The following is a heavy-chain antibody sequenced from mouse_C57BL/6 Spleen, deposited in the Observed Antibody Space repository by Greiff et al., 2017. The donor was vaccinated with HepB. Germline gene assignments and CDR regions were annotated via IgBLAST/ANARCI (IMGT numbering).Heavy chain of an antibody. CDR3: TRSDYGDAMDY. Sequence: VKLMESGAELVRPGASVTLSCKASGYTFTDYEMHWVKQTPVHGLEWIGAIDPETGGTAYNQKFKGKAILTADKSSSTAYMELRSLTSEDSAVYYCTRSDYGDAMDYWGQGTSVTVSS. J-gene: IGHJ4*01. CDR1: GYTFTDYE. D-gene: IGHD2-4*01. CDR2: IDPETGGT. V-gene: IGHV1-15*01.